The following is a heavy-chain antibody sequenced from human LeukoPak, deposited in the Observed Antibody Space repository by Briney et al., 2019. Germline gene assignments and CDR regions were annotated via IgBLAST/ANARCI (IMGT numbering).Heavy chain of an antibody. CDR2: VSSSSRSI. D-gene: IGHD3-10*01. Sequence: QPGGSLRLSCAASGFTFSSYSMNWVRQAPGKGLEWVSYVSSSSRSIYYADSVKGRFTISRDNANNSLSLQMNSLRDEDTAVYYCVLGSPLDYWGQGTLVTVSS. V-gene: IGHV3-48*02. J-gene: IGHJ4*02. CDR3: VLGSPLDY. CDR1: GFTFSSYS.